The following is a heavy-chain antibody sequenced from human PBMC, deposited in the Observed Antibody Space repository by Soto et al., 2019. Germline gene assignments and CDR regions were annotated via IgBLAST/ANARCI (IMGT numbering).Heavy chain of an antibody. CDR3: ARAGYYDYIWGRAGRDYYYMDV. Sequence: SETLSLTCTVSGVSISSGGYYWSWIRQHPGKGLEWIGYIYYSGSTYYNPSLKSRVTISVDTSKNQFSLKLSSVTAADTAVYYCARAGYYDYIWGRAGRDYYYMDVWGKGTTVTVSS. V-gene: IGHV4-31*03. J-gene: IGHJ6*03. D-gene: IGHD3-16*01. CDR2: IYYSGST. CDR1: GVSISSGGYY.